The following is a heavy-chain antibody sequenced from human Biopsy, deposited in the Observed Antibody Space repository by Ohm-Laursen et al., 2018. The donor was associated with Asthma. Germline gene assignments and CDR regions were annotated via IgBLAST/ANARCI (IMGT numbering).Heavy chain of an antibody. CDR3: ARRGGVRRYFDY. J-gene: IGHJ4*02. Sequence: TLSLTCTVSGGSISSGAYYWSWVRQPPGKGLEWIGYIYYIGSTYYNPSLKSRVAISLDTSKNQFSLKLSSVTAADKAVYFCARRGGVRRYFDYWGQGTLVTVSS. CDR1: GGSISSGAYY. CDR2: IYYIGST. V-gene: IGHV4-30-4*01. D-gene: IGHD3-16*01.